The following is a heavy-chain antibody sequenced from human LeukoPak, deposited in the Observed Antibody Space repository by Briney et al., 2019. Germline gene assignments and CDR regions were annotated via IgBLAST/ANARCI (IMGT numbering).Heavy chain of an antibody. CDR2: IYYSGST. D-gene: IGHD1-26*01. V-gene: IGHV4-59*08. Sequence: SSETLSLTCTVSGGPITNYYWSWIRQPPGKELEWIGYIYYSGSTNYNPSLKSRVTISVGTSKNQFSLKVTSVTAADTAVYYCARHQRWELGFVYWGQGTLVTVSS. CDR1: GGPITNYY. J-gene: IGHJ4*02. CDR3: ARHQRWELGFVY.